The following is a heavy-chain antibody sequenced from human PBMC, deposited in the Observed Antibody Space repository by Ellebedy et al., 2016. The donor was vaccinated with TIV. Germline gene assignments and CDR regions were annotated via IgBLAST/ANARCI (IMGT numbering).Heavy chain of an antibody. D-gene: IGHD2-8*01. J-gene: IGHJ6*02. CDR3: ARAGADIMVYADGGMDV. Sequence: PGGSLRLSCAASGFTFNSYAMSWVRQAPGKGLEWVSTISNTGSRTYYADSVEGRFIISRDNSKKTLYLQMNSLRAEDTAVYYCARAGADIMVYADGGMDVWGQGTTVTVSS. CDR1: GFTFNSYA. CDR2: ISNTGSRT. V-gene: IGHV3-23*01.